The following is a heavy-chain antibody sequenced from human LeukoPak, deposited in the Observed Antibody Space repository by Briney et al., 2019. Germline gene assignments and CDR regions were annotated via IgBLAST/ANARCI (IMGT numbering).Heavy chain of an antibody. V-gene: IGHV3-21*06. CDR3: ARGGSRVTTMGSIDY. D-gene: IGHD4-23*01. J-gene: IGHJ4*02. Sequence: PGGSLRLSCAASGLSFSSYSMNWVRQAPGKGLEWVSSIYTTSSHIYYADSVKGRFTISRDNAKNPLYLQMNSLRAEDTAVYYCARGGSRVTTMGSIDYWGQGTLVTVSS. CDR1: GLSFSSYS. CDR2: IYTTSSHI.